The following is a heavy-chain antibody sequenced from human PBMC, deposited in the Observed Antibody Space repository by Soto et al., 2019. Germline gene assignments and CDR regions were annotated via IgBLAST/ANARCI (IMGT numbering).Heavy chain of an antibody. CDR1: GFNFGNFC. Sequence: PGGSLRLSCVASGFNFGNFCMHLVRQAPGKGLECVTVISNDENIKQDSVRGRFAIARDNSKNTLYLQLTSLRAEDTAIYYCARGVRGVLEYWGQGTLVTVSS. J-gene: IGHJ4*02. D-gene: IGHD5-12*01. V-gene: IGHV3-33*01. CDR2: ISNDENIK. CDR3: ARGVRGVLEY.